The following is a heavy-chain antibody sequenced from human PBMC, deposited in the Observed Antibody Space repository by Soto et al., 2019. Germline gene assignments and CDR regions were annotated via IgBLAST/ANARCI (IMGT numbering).Heavy chain of an antibody. V-gene: IGHV3-23*01. D-gene: IGHD4-17*01. Sequence: QPGRSLRLSCAASGFTCSRDGMRRVRQAPGKGLEWVSLITDNGGSTYYADSVKGRFTISGDNTKNTLFLQMNSMRAEDTAVYYCAKDRATTTAFDSWGQGTTATASS. CDR1: GFTCSRDG. CDR2: ITDNGGST. J-gene: IGHJ4*03. CDR3: AKDRATTTAFDS.